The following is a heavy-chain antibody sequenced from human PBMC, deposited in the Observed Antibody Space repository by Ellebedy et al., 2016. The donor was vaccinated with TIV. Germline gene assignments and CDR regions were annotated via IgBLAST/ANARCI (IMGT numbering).Heavy chain of an antibody. V-gene: IGHV4-59*01. CDR2: FYFSGSY. CDR1: GGSISSYY. J-gene: IGHJ4*02. D-gene: IGHD2-2*02. CDR3: AARHPGIYTLDY. Sequence: MPSETLSLTSTLSGGSISSYYWSWIRQPPGKGLEWIGYFYFSGSYTYNPSLKSRVTISLDTSKTQFSLTLSSVTAADTAVYYCAARHPGIYTLDYWGQGTLVTVSS.